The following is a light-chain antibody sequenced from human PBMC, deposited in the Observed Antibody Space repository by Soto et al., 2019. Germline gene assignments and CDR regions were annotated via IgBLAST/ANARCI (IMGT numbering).Light chain of an antibody. CDR3: QKYDTAPFT. Sequence: DVQMTQSPSSLSASVGDTVTITCRASQGIAFYLAWFQQRPGKDPNLLISAASNLQSGVPSRFSGSGSGTDFTLTISSLQPEDVATYYCQKYDTAPFTFGPGTRVEVK. CDR1: QGIAFY. CDR2: AAS. V-gene: IGKV1-27*01. J-gene: IGKJ3*01.